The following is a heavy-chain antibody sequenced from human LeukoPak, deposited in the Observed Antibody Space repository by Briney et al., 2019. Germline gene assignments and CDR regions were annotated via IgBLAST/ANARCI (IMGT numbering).Heavy chain of an antibody. CDR1: GGSFSGYY. D-gene: IGHD3-22*01. V-gene: IGHV4-34*01. J-gene: IGHJ3*02. CDR2: INHSGST. CDR3: GRPLSYYSDSSGDDAFDI. Sequence: SETLSLTCAVYGGSFSGYYWSWIRQPPGKGLEWIGEINHSGSTNYNPSLKSRVTISVDTSKNQFSLKLSSVTAADTAVYYCGRPLSYYSDSSGDDAFDIWGQGTMVTVSS.